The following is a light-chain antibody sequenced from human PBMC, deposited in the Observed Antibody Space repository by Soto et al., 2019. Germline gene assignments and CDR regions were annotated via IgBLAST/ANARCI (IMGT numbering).Light chain of an antibody. CDR2: DAS. Sequence: DIQMTQSPSTLSAFVGDRVTITCRASQSISGWLAWYQQKPGKAPRLLIYDASSLESGVPSRFSGSVYGTEFTLTISSVQPDDFATYYCQQFITLPFTFGQGTKLEIK. CDR1: QSISGW. V-gene: IGKV1-5*01. CDR3: QQFITLPFT. J-gene: IGKJ2*01.